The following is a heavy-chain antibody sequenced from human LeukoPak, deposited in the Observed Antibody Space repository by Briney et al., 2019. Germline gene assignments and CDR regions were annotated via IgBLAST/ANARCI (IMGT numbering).Heavy chain of an antibody. J-gene: IGHJ3*02. CDR1: GGSIIGHH. Sequence: SETLSLTCTVSGGSIIGHHWTWIRQPPGKGLKWIVHIYTGGSTNYNSSLKRRVTIAVATTKNLFSLQLSSVAAEETVVYCCARQSCSSTSCPHRNVFDIWGEGTMVTVSP. CDR2: IYTGGST. CDR3: ARQSCSSTSCPHRNVFDI. V-gene: IGHV4-4*09. D-gene: IGHD2-2*01.